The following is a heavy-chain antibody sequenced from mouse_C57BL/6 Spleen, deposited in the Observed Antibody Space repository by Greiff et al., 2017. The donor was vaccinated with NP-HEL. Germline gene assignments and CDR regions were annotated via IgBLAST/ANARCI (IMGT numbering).Heavy chain of an antibody. V-gene: IGHV1-82*01. Sequence: QVQLQQSGPELVKPGASVKISCKASGYAFSSSWMNWVKQRPGTGLEWIGRLYPGDGDTNYNGKFKGKATLTADKSSSTAYMQLSSLTSEDSAVYFCARGDSSGYAWFAYWGQGTLVTVSA. D-gene: IGHD3-2*02. CDR2: LYPGDGDT. CDR1: GYAFSSSW. CDR3: ARGDSSGYAWFAY. J-gene: IGHJ3*01.